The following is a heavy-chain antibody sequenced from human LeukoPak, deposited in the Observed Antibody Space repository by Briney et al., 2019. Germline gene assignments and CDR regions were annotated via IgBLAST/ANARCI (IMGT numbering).Heavy chain of an antibody. D-gene: IGHD6-19*01. CDR1: GFTFSSYE. V-gene: IGHV3-48*03. CDR2: ISSSGSTI. J-gene: IGHJ4*02. CDR3: ANNGGVAVAGSFDN. Sequence: GGSLRLSCAASGFTFSSYEMNWVRQAPGKGLEWVSYISSSGSTIYFADSVKGRFTISRDNSKNTLYLQMNYLRAEDTAVYYCANNGGVAVAGSFDNWGQGTLVTVSS.